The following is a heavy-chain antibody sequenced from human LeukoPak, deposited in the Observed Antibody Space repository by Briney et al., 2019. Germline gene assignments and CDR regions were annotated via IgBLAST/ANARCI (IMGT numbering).Heavy chain of an antibody. CDR2: IYSGGST. J-gene: IGHJ6*02. Sequence: GGSLRLSCAASGFTFSSYAMSWVRQAPGKGLEWVSVIYSGGSTYYADSVKGRFTISRDNSKNTLYLQMNSLRAEDTAVYYCAREVRYFDWLLPDYYYGMDVWGQGTTVTVSS. D-gene: IGHD3-9*01. V-gene: IGHV3-53*01. CDR3: AREVRYFDWLLPDYYYGMDV. CDR1: GFTFSSYA.